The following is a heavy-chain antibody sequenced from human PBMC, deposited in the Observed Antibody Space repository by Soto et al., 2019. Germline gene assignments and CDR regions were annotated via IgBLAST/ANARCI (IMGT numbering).Heavy chain of an antibody. CDR3: ATRLRTGETISYYYYGMDV. Sequence: QVQLVQSWAEVKKPGSSVKVSCKASGGTFSSYAISWVRQAPGQGLEWMGGIIPIFGTANYAQKFQGRVTITADESTSTAYIELSSMRAEDTAVYYCATRLRTGETISYYYYGMDVWGQGTTVTVSS. CDR1: GGTFSSYA. CDR2: IIPIFGTA. D-gene: IGHD3-10*01. V-gene: IGHV1-69*01. J-gene: IGHJ6*02.